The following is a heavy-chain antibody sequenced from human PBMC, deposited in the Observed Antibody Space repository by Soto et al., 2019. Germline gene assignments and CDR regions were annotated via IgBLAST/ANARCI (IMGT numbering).Heavy chain of an antibody. J-gene: IGHJ6*02. V-gene: IGHV3-30*18. CDR3: AKDAYYGSGSFGYYYYGMDV. CDR1: GFTFSIYG. Sequence: GSLRLSCAASGFTFSIYGMHWVRQAPGKGLEWVAVISYDGSNKYYADSVKGRFTISRDNSKNTLYLQMNSLRAEDTAVYYCAKDAYYGSGSFGYYYYGMDVWGQGTTVTVSS. D-gene: IGHD3-10*01. CDR2: ISYDGSNK.